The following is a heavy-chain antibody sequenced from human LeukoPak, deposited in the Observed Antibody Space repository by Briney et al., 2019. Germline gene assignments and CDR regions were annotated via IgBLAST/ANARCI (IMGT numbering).Heavy chain of an antibody. Sequence: ASETLSLTCTVSGDSMSSYYWSWIRQPPGKGLEWIGFIFYSGCTNSNPSLKSRVTISVDTSKNQFSLKLSSVTAADTAVYYCARHGVDDYGDYRGWFDPWGQGTLVTVFS. J-gene: IGHJ5*02. V-gene: IGHV4-59*08. CDR1: GDSMSSYY. CDR2: IFYSGCT. CDR3: ARHGVDDYGDYRGWFDP. D-gene: IGHD4-17*01.